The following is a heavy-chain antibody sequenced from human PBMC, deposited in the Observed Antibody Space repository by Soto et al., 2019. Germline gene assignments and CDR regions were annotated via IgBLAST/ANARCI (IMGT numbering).Heavy chain of an antibody. CDR1: GFDFGDYY. V-gene: IGHV3-11*01. CDR2: IDSDDGTT. D-gene: IGHD6-13*01. CDR3: VRPFFSSSWFPFDR. J-gene: IGHJ4*02. Sequence: GGSLRLSCTASGFDFGDYYMSWIRQAPGKGLEWVSYIDSDDGTTCYTDSVKGRFTISRANAKNSLYLQMNSMRVEDTALYCWVRPFFSSSWFPFDRWGQGTLVTVSS.